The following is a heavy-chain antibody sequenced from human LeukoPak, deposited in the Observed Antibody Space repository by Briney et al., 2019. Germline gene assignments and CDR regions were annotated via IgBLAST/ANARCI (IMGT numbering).Heavy chain of an antibody. Sequence: PSETLSLTCTVSGGSVSRGSDYWTWIRQPPGKGLEWIGYIYYSGTTDYNPSLKSRVTISVDTSKNQFSLKLSSVTAADTAVYYCARVRRDGYNSPDYWGQGTLVTVSS. D-gene: IGHD5-24*01. CDR3: ARVRRDGYNSPDY. J-gene: IGHJ4*02. V-gene: IGHV4-61*01. CDR1: GGSVSRGSDY. CDR2: IYYSGTT.